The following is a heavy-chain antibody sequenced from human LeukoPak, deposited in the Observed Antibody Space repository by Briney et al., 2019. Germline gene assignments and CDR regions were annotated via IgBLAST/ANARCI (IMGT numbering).Heavy chain of an antibody. CDR2: IYSGGST. CDR3: ARRREPAAAFDY. D-gene: IGHD2-2*01. CDR1: GFTVSSNY. J-gene: IGHJ4*02. Sequence: GGSLRLSRAASGFTVSSNYMSWVRQAPGKGLEWVSVIYSGGSTYYADSVKGRFTISRDNSKNTLYLQMNSLRAEDTAVYYCARRREPAAAFDYWGQGTLVTVSS. V-gene: IGHV3-53*01.